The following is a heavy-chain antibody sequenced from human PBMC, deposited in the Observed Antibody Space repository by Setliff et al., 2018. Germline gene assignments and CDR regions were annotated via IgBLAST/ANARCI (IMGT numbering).Heavy chain of an antibody. V-gene: IGHV3-30*02. D-gene: IGHD2-15*01. CDR3: AKTLPTLYPPHDYYFAMDV. J-gene: IGHJ6*02. CDR1: GFRFRGHA. CDR2: IRYDGSQK. Sequence: GGSLRLSCVASGFRFRGHAMNWVRQAPGKGLEWVAFIRYDGSQKYYVDSVKGRFTISRDNSKNTLYLQMNSLRAEDTAVYYCAKTLPTLYPPHDYYFAMDVWGQGTTVTVSS.